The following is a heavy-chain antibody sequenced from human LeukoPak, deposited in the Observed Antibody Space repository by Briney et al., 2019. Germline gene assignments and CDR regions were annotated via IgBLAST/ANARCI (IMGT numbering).Heavy chain of an antibody. V-gene: IGHV4-34*01. CDR1: GGSFSGYY. CDR3: ARAPRSGDYVWGSYRYPSYFDY. Sequence: KPSETLPLTCAVYGGSFSGYYWSWIRQPPGKGLEWIGEINHSGSTNYNPSLKSRVTISVDTSKNQFSLKLSSVTAADTAVYYCARAPRSGDYVWGSYRYPSYFDYWGQGTLVTVSS. D-gene: IGHD3-16*02. J-gene: IGHJ4*02. CDR2: INHSGST.